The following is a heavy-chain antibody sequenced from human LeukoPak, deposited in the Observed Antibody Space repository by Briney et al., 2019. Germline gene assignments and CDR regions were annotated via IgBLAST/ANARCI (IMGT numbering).Heavy chain of an antibody. CDR3: ACLYCSSTSCLDY. J-gene: IGHJ4*02. D-gene: IGHD2-2*01. CDR2: INHSGST. Sequence: SETLSLTCAVYGGSFSGYYLSWIRQPPGKGLEWIGEINHSGSTNYNPSLKSRVTISVDTSKNQFSLKLSSVTAADTAVYYCACLYCSSTSCLDYWGQGTLVTVSS. V-gene: IGHV4-34*01. CDR1: GGSFSGYY.